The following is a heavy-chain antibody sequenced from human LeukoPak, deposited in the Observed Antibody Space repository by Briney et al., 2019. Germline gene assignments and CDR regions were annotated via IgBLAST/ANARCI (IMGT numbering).Heavy chain of an antibody. Sequence: ASEKVSRKVSVYTLTELSMHWVRQAPGKGREWMGGFDPEDGETIYAQQFQGRVTMTEDTSTDTAYMELSSLRSEDTAVYYCATVSIVSGSYAFDYWGQGTLVTVSS. CDR1: VYTLTELS. CDR2: FDPEDGET. J-gene: IGHJ4*02. V-gene: IGHV1-24*01. CDR3: ATVSIVSGSYAFDY. D-gene: IGHD3-16*01.